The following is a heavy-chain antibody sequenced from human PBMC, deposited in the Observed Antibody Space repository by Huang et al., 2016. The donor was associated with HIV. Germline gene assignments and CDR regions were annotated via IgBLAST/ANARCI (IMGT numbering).Heavy chain of an antibody. CDR3: ARGISRSVHNYYYMDV. V-gene: IGHV7-4-1*02. D-gene: IGHD6-19*01. Sequence: QVQLVQSGSVLKEPGASVKVSCKASGYTFTGYPLTWVRQAPGPGLECVGWISTITGDPTYAQAVTGRLVLSLDTAVSTSYLQISSLKPEDTATYFCARGISRSVHNYYYMDVWGKGTTVTVSS. CDR1: GYTFTGYP. CDR2: ISTITGDP. J-gene: IGHJ6*03.